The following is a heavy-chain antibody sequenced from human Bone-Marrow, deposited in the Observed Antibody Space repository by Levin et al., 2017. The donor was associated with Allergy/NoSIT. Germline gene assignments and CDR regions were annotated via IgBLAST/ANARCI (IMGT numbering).Heavy chain of an antibody. D-gene: IGHD2-2*02. CDR1: GGSISNPY. CDR3: AREILRPATIRSFDP. V-gene: IGHV4-59*11. Sequence: SQTLSLTCSVSGGSISNPYWSWIRQPPGKELEWIGYIYSNGRTDYSPSLRSRVTMSVDTSKNHFSLRLSSVTAADTAVYYCAREILRPATIRSFDPWGQGTLVTVSS. J-gene: IGHJ5*02. CDR2: IYSNGRT.